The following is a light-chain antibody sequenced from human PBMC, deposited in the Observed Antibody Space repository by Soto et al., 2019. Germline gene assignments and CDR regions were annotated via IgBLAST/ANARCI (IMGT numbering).Light chain of an antibody. CDR1: QGIGTY. J-gene: IGKJ1*01. CDR3: QQSYSTTWT. V-gene: IGKV1-39*01. Sequence: DIQMTQSPSSLSASLGDRATITCRASQGIGTYLNWYLQKPGQAPKLLIYAASNLQSGVPARFSGSGSETDFTLTISSLQPEDFATYSCQQSYSTTWTFGQGTKVDNK. CDR2: AAS.